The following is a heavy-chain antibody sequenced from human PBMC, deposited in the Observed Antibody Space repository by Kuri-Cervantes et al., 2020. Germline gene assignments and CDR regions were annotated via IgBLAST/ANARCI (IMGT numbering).Heavy chain of an antibody. CDR3: AKGEGSSWYACDY. J-gene: IGHJ4*02. D-gene: IGHD6-13*01. CDR2: ISGSGGST. Sequence: GESLKISCAASGFTFSDYYMSWIRQAPGKGLEWVSAISGSGGSTYYADSVKGRFTISRDNSKNTLYLQMNSLRAEDTAVYYCAKGEGSSWYACDYWGQGTLVTVSS. V-gene: IGHV3-23*01. CDR1: GFTFSDYY.